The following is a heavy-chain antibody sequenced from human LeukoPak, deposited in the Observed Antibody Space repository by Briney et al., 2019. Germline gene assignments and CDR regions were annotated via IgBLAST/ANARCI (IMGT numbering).Heavy chain of an antibody. J-gene: IGHJ4*02. CDR2: ISSSGSTI. Sequence: PGGSLRLSCAASGFTLSSYEMNWVRQAPGKGLEWVSYISSSGSTIYYADSVKGRFTISRDNAKNSLYLQMNSLRAEDTAVYYCAKEGLGIVVVPAAYDYWGQGTLVTVSS. V-gene: IGHV3-48*03. CDR3: AKEGLGIVVVPAAYDY. CDR1: GFTLSSYE. D-gene: IGHD2-2*03.